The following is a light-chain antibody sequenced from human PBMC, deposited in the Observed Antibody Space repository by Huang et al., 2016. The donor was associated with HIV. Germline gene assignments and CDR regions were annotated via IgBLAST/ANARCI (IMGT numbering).Light chain of an antibody. CDR3: LQHNSYPRT. CDR2: AAS. Sequence: DLQMTQSPSAMYASLGDRVTNTCRASQVISNYLAWFKQKPGKVPKRLIYAASSLQSGVPSRFSGSGSWTEFTLTISSLQPEDFATYYCLQHNSYPRTFCQGTKVEIK. CDR1: QVISNY. J-gene: IGKJ1*01. V-gene: IGKV1-17*03.